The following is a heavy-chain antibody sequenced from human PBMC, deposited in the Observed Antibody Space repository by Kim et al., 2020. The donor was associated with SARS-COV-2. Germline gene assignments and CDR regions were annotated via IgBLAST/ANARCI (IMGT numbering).Heavy chain of an antibody. CDR2: IIPIFGTA. D-gene: IGHD3-22*01. CDR3: ATSYDSSGYYYEESAFDI. CDR1: GGTFSSYA. Sequence: SVKVSCKASGGTFSSYAISWVRQAPGQGLEWMGGIIPIFGTANYAQKFQGRVTITADESTSTAYMELSSLRSEDTAVYYCATSYDSSGYYYEESAFDIWGQGTMVTVSS. V-gene: IGHV1-69*13. J-gene: IGHJ3*02.